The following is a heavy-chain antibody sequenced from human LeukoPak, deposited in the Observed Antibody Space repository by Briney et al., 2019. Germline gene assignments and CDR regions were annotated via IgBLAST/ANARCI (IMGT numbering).Heavy chain of an antibody. Sequence: PGGSLRLSCAASGFTFSSYEMNWVRQAPGKGLEWVSGISPSGDITYYADSVKGRFTISRDNSKNTLYLQMNSLRAEDTAVYYCAKETDIVVVPAVYYFDYWGQGTLVTVSS. D-gene: IGHD2-2*01. CDR3: AKETDIVVVPAVYYFDY. CDR1: GFTFSSYE. J-gene: IGHJ4*02. CDR2: ISPSGDIT. V-gene: IGHV3-23*01.